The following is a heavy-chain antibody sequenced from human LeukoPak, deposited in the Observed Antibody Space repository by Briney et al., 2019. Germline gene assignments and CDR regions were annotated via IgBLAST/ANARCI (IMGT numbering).Heavy chain of an antibody. CDR2: IHSSGAT. J-gene: IGHJ4*02. V-gene: IGHV4-4*09. D-gene: IGHD1-26*01. CDR3: ARLGSYSDH. Sequence: PSETLSLTCSVSDGSINSYYWSWIRQPPGKGLEWIGYIHSSGATHYNPSLKSRVTTSLDTSKNQFSLKLSSVTAADTAVYHCARLGSYSDHWGQGTLVTVSS. CDR1: DGSINSYY.